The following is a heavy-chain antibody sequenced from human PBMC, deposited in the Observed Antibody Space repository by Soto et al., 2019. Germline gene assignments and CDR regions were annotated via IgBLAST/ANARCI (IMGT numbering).Heavy chain of an antibody. Sequence: GGSLRLSCAASGFTFSDYYMSWIRQAPGKGLERVSYISSSSSYTNYADSVKGRFTISRDNAKNSLYLQMNSLRAEDTAVYYCARMRTGSSSSFDYWGQGTLVTVSS. J-gene: IGHJ4*02. CDR1: GFTFSDYY. CDR3: ARMRTGSSSSFDY. D-gene: IGHD6-6*01. CDR2: ISSSSSYT. V-gene: IGHV3-11*06.